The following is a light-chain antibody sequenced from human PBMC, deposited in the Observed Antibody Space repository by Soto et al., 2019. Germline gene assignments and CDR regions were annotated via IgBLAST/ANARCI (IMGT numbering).Light chain of an antibody. CDR3: HQYYNYPPWT. J-gene: IGKJ1*01. V-gene: IGKV4-1*01. CDR2: WAS. Sequence: DIVMTQSPDSLAVSLGERATINCKSSQSVLSSSNNKNYLAWYQQKPGQPPKLLIHWASIRESGVPDRFSGSGSGTDFTLPISSLQAQDVAVYYCHQYYNYPPWTFGQGTKVDIK. CDR1: QSVLSSSNNKNY.